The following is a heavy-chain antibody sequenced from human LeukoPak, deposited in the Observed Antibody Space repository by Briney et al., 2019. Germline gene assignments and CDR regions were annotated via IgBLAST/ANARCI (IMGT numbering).Heavy chain of an antibody. CDR2: ISGSGGST. V-gene: IGHV3-23*01. CDR1: GFTFSSYA. D-gene: IGHD3-22*01. CDR3: AKGYYYDSSGYYDY. Sequence: GGSLRLSCAASGFTFSSYAMSWVRQAPGKGLEWVSAISGSGGSTYYADSVKGRFTISRDNSKNTLYLQMNSLRAEDTAVYYCAKGYYYDSSGYYDYWGQGTLVTVSS. J-gene: IGHJ4*02.